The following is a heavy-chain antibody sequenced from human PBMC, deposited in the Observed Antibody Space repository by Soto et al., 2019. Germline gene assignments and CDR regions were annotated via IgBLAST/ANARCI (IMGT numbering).Heavy chain of an antibody. CDR1: GYSFTSYW. J-gene: IGHJ3*02. V-gene: IGHV5-10-1*01. CDR2: IDPSDSYT. Sequence: GESLKISCKGSGYSFTSYWISWVRQMPGKGLEWMGRIDPSDSYTNYSPSFQGHVTISADKSISTAYLQWSSLKASDTAMYYCATRPIAARTFDIWGQGTMVTVSS. D-gene: IGHD6-6*01. CDR3: ATRPIAARTFDI.